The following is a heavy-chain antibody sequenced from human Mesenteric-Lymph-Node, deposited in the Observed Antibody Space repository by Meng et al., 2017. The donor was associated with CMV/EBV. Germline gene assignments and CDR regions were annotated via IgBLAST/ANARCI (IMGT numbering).Heavy chain of an antibody. Sequence: GGSLRLSCAASGFTFSDYWMRWLRQAPGKGLEWVANIKQDGSEKYYVDSVKGRFTISRDNSRNSVYLQMNNLRAEDSALYYCAILEGGNGSGDYWGQGTLVTVSS. J-gene: IGHJ4*02. CDR3: AILEGGNGSGDY. V-gene: IGHV3-7*03. CDR1: GFTFSDYW. CDR2: IKQDGSEK. D-gene: IGHD3-3*01.